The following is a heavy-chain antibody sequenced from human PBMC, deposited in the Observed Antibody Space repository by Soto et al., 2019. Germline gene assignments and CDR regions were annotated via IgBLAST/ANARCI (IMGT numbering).Heavy chain of an antibody. Sequence: SETLSLTCTVSGGSISSGSYYWDWIRQPPGKGLEWIGSFSYSGSTYYNPSLKSRVTISVDTSNNHFSLRLSSVTAAETAVYYCARQLLFSYDYFVGSYYFDYSGQGTLVTVSS. CDR3: ARQLLFSYDYFVGSYYFDY. CDR2: FSYSGST. V-gene: IGHV4-39*01. J-gene: IGHJ4*02. D-gene: IGHD5-18*01. CDR1: GGSISSGSYY.